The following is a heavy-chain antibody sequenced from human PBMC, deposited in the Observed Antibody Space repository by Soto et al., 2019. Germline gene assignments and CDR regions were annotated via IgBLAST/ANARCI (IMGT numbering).Heavy chain of an antibody. CDR2: IYYSGGT. Sequence: QVQLQESGPGLVKPSETLSLICTVSGGSITNYYWSWIRQPPGKGLEWIGNIYYSGGTNYNPSLKGXXIXSXXTSKDQVSLNLSSLTAADMAVYYCARHAGKWAFDYWGQGTLVSVSS. D-gene: IGHD2-8*01. CDR3: ARHAGKWAFDY. V-gene: IGHV4-59*08. CDR1: GGSITNYY. J-gene: IGHJ4*02.